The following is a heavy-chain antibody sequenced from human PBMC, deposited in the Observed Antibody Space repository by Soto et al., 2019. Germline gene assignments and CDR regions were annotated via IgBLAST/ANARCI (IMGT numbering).Heavy chain of an antibody. CDR3: AREAGTTGTTGGMDV. V-gene: IGHV1-2*04. D-gene: IGHD1-1*01. CDR2: INPNSGGT. J-gene: IGHJ6*02. Sequence: ASVKVSCKASGYTFTGYYMHWVRQAPGQGLEWMGWINPNSGGTNYAQKFQGWVTMTRDTSISTAYMELSRLRSDDTAMYYCAREAGTTGTTGGMDVWGQGTTVTVSS. CDR1: GYTFTGYY.